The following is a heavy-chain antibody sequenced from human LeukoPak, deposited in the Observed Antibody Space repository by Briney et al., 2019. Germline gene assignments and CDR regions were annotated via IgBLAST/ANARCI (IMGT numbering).Heavy chain of an antibody. CDR3: ARDQRAIVVVTHFDY. J-gene: IGHJ4*02. V-gene: IGHV3-7*01. D-gene: IGHD3-22*01. Sequence: PGGSLRLSCAASGFTFSSYWMSWVRQAPGKGLEWVANIKQDGSEKYYVDSVKGRFTISRDNAKNSLYLQMNSLRAEDTAVYYCARDQRAIVVVTHFDYWGQGTLVTVSS. CDR2: IKQDGSEK. CDR1: GFTFSSYW.